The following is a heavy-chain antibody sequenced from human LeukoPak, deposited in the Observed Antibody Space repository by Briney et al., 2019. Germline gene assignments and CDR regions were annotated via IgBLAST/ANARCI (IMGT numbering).Heavy chain of an antibody. CDR2: IITIFGAA. V-gene: IGHV1-69*01. D-gene: IGHD7-27*01. CDR3: AGAYPSPLKYGDPGY. Sequence: SVKVSCKASGGTFSRYAISWVRQAPGQGLEWMGGIITIFGAANSAQKFQGRVTITSDESTSTAYMELSSLRSEDTAVYYCAGAYPSPLKYGDPGYCGQGTLVTVSS. J-gene: IGHJ4*02. CDR1: GGTFSRYA.